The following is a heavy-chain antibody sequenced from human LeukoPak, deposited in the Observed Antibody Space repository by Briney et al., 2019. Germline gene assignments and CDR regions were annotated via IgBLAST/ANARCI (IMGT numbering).Heavy chain of an antibody. J-gene: IGHJ3*02. CDR2: ISSSSGDI. D-gene: IGHD4-23*01. V-gene: IGHV3-21*01. Sequence: GESLRLSCTGSGFTLSSYAMNWVRRAPGQGLEWVSSISSSSGDIYYTDSVKGRFTISRDNAKNSLYLQMNSLRAEDTAVYYCVTDYGGSSGAFDIWGHGTMVTVSS. CDR1: GFTLSSYA. CDR3: VTDYGGSSGAFDI.